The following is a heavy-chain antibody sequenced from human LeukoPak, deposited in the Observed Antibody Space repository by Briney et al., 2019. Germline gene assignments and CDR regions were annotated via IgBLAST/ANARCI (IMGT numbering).Heavy chain of an antibody. J-gene: IGHJ4*02. CDR3: AKVEAYYDFWSGYYTEEDY. D-gene: IGHD3-3*01. V-gene: IGHV3-23*01. CDR1: GFTFSSYA. CDR2: ISGSGGST. Sequence: GGSLRLSCAASGFTFSSYAMSWVRQAPGKGLEWVSAISGSGGSTYYADSVKGRFTISRDNSKNTLYLQMNSLRAEDTAVYYCAKVEAYYDFWSGYYTEEDYWGQGTLVTVSS.